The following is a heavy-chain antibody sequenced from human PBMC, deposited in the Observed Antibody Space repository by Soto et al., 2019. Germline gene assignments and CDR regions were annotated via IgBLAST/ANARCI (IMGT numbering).Heavy chain of an antibody. Sequence: LSLTCTVSGGSISSYYWSWIRQPPGKGLEWIGYIYYSGSTNYNPSLKSRVTISVDTSKNQFSLKLSSVTAADTAVYYCARDQGTYYYDSSGYLDYWGQGTLVTVSS. V-gene: IGHV4-59*01. J-gene: IGHJ4*02. CDR3: ARDQGTYYYDSSGYLDY. D-gene: IGHD3-22*01. CDR2: IYYSGST. CDR1: GGSISSYY.